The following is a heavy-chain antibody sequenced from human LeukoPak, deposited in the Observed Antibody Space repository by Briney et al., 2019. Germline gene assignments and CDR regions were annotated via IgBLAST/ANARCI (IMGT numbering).Heavy chain of an antibody. Sequence: KPSETLSLTCTVSGGSISSSSYYWGWIRQPPGKGLEWIGSIYYSGSTYYNPSLKSRVTISVDTSKNQFSLKLSSVTAADTAVYYCARGGDSSGWFFYWGQGTLVTVSS. D-gene: IGHD6-19*01. J-gene: IGHJ4*02. CDR2: IYYSGST. CDR3: ARGGDSSGWFFY. CDR1: GGSISSSSYY. V-gene: IGHV4-39*07.